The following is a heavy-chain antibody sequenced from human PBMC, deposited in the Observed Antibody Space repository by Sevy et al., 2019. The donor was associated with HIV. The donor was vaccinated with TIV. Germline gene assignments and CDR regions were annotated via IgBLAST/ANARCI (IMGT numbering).Heavy chain of an antibody. J-gene: IGHJ4*02. D-gene: IGHD3-3*01. CDR2: ISSSGSTI. Sequence: GGSLRLSCAASGFTFSDYYMSWIRQAPGKGLEWVSYISSSGSTIYYADSVKGRFTISRDNAKNSLYLQMNSLRAEDTAVYYCAGVPYYDFWSGYFLDYWGQGTLVTVSS. CDR1: GFTFSDYY. V-gene: IGHV3-11*01. CDR3: AGVPYYDFWSGYFLDY.